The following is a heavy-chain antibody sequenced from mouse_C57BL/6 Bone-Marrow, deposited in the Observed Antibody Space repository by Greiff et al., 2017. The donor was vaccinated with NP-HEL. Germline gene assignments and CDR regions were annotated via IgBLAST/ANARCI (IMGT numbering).Heavy chain of an antibody. CDR1: GFTFSDYG. CDR2: ISSGSSTI. J-gene: IGHJ1*03. Sequence: EVMLVESGGGLVKPGGSLKLSCAASGFTFSDYGMHWVRQAPEKGLEWVAYISSGSSTIYYADTVKGRFIISRDNAKNTLFLQMTSLRSEDTAMYYCARGYYRNWYFDVWGTGTTVTVSS. CDR3: ARGYYRNWYFDV. V-gene: IGHV5-17*01. D-gene: IGHD2-14*01.